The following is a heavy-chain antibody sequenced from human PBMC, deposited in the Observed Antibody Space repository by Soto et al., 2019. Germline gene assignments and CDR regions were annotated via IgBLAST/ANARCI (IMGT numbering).Heavy chain of an antibody. Sequence: GGYLRLSCAASGFTFSEYYMSWICQAPGKGLEWVSYISSSGSTIYYADSVKGRFTISRDNAKNSLYLQMNSLRAEDTAVYYCAGFWSGYYIDYWGQGTLVTVSS. J-gene: IGHJ4*02. CDR3: AGFWSGYYIDY. CDR1: GFTFSEYY. V-gene: IGHV3-11*01. D-gene: IGHD3-3*01. CDR2: ISSSGSTI.